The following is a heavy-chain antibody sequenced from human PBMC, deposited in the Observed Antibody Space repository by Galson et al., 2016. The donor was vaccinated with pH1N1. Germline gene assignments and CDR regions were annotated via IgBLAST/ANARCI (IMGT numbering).Heavy chain of an antibody. CDR3: VRAIGGAASY. V-gene: IGHV3-7*01. CDR1: GFSFSDYW. J-gene: IGHJ4*02. D-gene: IGHD6-13*01. CDR2: IKQDGSEI. Sequence: SLRLSCAASGFSFSDYWISWVRQAPGKGLEWVANIKQDGSEIYYVDSVKGRCTISRDNAKNSVSLQMNSRRVEDTGVYYCVRAIGGAASYWGQGTLVTVSS.